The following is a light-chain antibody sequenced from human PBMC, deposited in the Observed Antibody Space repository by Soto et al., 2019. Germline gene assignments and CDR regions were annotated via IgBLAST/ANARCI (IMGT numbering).Light chain of an antibody. CDR2: DVS. V-gene: IGKV3-20*01. CDR1: HSVSSNY. CDR3: QQYGISPT. Sequence: EIVLTLSPGTLSLSPGERATLSCRSSHSVSSNYLAWYQQKPGQAPRLLIYDVSSRATGIPDRFSGSGSGTDFTLTISRLEPVDFAVYYYQQYGISPTFGQGTKVEIK. J-gene: IGKJ1*01.